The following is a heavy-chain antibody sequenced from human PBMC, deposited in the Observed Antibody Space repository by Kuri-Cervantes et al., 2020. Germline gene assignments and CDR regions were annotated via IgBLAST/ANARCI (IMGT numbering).Heavy chain of an antibody. CDR1: GYTFTSYD. D-gene: IGHD3-10*01. V-gene: IGHV1-8*01. J-gene: IGHJ4*02. Sequence: ASVKVSCKASGYTFTSYDINWVRQATGQGLEWMGWMNPNSGNTGYAQRFQGRVTMTRNTSISTAYMELSRLRSDDTAVYYCARDRGVIPPIGYWGQGTLVTVSS. CDR2: MNPNSGNT. CDR3: ARDRGVIPPIGY.